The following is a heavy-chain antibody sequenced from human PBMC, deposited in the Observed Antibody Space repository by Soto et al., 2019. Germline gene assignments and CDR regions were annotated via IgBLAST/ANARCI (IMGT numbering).Heavy chain of an antibody. CDR3: ARVGGSYYFGY. CDR2: ISAYTGNI. D-gene: IGHD1-26*01. J-gene: IGHJ4*01. CDR1: GYIFTSYG. V-gene: IGHV1-18*04. Sequence: GASVKVFCKASGYIFTSYGISWVRQAPGQGLEWMGWISAYTGNINYAQKLQGRVTMTTDTSTSTAYMELRSLRSDDTAVYYCARVGGSYYFGYWSHGTLVTVSS.